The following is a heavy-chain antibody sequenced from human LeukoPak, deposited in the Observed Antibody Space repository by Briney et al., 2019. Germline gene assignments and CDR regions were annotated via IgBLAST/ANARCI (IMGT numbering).Heavy chain of an antibody. CDR3: ARSATLVRGVIEYSFQP. V-gene: IGHV1-69*04. D-gene: IGHD3-10*01. Sequence: ASVKVSGKASGGTFSSYAISWVRQAPGQGLEWMGRIIPILGIANYAQKFQGRVTITAAKSTSTAYMERSSPRSADTAVYYCARSATLVRGVIEYSFQPWGQGTLVTVSS. J-gene: IGHJ1*01. CDR1: GGTFSSYA. CDR2: IIPILGIA.